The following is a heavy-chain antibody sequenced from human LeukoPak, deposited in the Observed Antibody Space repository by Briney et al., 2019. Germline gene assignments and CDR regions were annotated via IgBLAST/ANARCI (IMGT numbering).Heavy chain of an antibody. CDR1: GGSISSYY. Sequence: SETLSLTSTVSGGSISSYYWSWIRQPPGKGLEWIGYIYYSGSTNYNPSLKSRVTISVDTSKNQFSLKLSSVTAADTAVYYCARDQTSSEWIIDYWGQGTLVTVSS. CDR2: IYYSGST. CDR3: ARDQTSSEWIIDY. D-gene: IGHD3-10*01. J-gene: IGHJ4*02. V-gene: IGHV4-59*01.